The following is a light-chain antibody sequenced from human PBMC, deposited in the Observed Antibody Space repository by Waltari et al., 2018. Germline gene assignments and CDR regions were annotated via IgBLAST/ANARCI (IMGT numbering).Light chain of an antibody. J-gene: IGLJ1*01. CDR1: SSDFGTSDL. CDR3: CSYVGRPNFYV. V-gene: IGLV2-23*01. CDR2: EGT. Sequence: QSALTQPASVSGSPGQSITIPCTGSSSDFGTSDLPSWYQHHPGKAPKLLIYEGTKRPSDISARFAGSKSGSTASLTISGLQTEDEADYFCCSYVGRPNFYVFGLGTKVTVL.